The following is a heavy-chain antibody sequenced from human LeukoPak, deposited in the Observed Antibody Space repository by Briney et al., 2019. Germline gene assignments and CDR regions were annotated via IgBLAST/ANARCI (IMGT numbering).Heavy chain of an antibody. CDR2: IIPIFGTA. CDR3: ARGDYDFWSGYWYFGSFDY. V-gene: IGHV1-69*05. CDR1: GGTFSSYA. J-gene: IGHJ4*02. D-gene: IGHD3-3*01. Sequence: SSVKVSCKASGGTFSSYAISWVRQAPGQGLEWMGRIIPIFGTANYAQKFQGRVTITTDESTSTAYMELSSLRSEDTAVYYCARGDYDFWSGYWYFGSFDYWGQGTLVTVSS.